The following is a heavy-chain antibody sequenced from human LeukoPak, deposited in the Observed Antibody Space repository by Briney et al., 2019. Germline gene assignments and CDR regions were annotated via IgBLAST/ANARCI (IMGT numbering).Heavy chain of an antibody. CDR2: ISSSGSTI. D-gene: IGHD3-10*01. Sequence: PGGSLRLSCAASGFTFSSYEMNWVRQAPGKGLEWVSYISSSGSTIYYADSVKGRFTISRDNAKNLLYLQMNSLRAEDTAVYYCAFLGYGSGFNSGYWGQGTLVTVSS. CDR1: GFTFSSYE. J-gene: IGHJ4*02. V-gene: IGHV3-48*03. CDR3: AFLGYGSGFNSGY.